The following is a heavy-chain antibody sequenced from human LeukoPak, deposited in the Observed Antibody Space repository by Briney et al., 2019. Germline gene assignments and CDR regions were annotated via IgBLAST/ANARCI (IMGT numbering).Heavy chain of an antibody. D-gene: IGHD1-14*01. CDR2: IRQDGSEQ. CDR3: ARTRTQVSYRAFDY. Sequence: GGSLRLSCEASGFTFGSYYMSWVRRAPGKGLEWVANIRQDGSEQYYVDSVKGRFTISRDNAKNSLYLQMSGLRVEDTAVYYCARTRTQVSYRAFDYWGQGTPVTVSS. CDR1: GFTFGSYY. J-gene: IGHJ4*02. V-gene: IGHV3-7*01.